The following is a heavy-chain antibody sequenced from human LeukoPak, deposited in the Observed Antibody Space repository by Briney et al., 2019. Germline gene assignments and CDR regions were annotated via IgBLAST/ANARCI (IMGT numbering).Heavy chain of an antibody. Sequence: GGSLRLSCAASGFTFSSYWMRWVRQAPGKGLVWVSRINSDGSSTSYADSVKGRFTISRDNAKNTLYLQMNSLRAEDTAVYYCARRARPGYFDYWGQGTLVTVSS. CDR2: INSDGSST. CDR1: GFTFSSYW. J-gene: IGHJ4*02. D-gene: IGHD3-10*01. V-gene: IGHV3-74*01. CDR3: ARRARPGYFDY.